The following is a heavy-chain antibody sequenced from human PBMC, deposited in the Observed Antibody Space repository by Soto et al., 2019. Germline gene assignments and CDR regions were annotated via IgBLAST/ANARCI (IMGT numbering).Heavy chain of an antibody. CDR3: ARQRYINWVGYYYYYMDV. J-gene: IGHJ6*03. Sequence: SETLSLTCTVSGGSISSYYWSWIRQPPGKGLEWIGYIYYSGSTNYNPSLKSRVTISVDTSKNQFSLKVSSATAADTAVYYCARQRYINWVGYYYYYMDVWGKGTTVTVSS. D-gene: IGHD1-1*01. CDR1: GGSISSYY. CDR2: IYYSGST. V-gene: IGHV4-59*08.